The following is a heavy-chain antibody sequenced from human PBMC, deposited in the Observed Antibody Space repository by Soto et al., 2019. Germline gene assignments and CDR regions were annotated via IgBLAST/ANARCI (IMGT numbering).Heavy chain of an antibody. CDR3: AEAREAPV. CDR1: GGTFSSYA. Sequence: QVQLVQSGAEVKKPGSSVKVSCKASGGTFSSYAISWVRQAPGPGLEWMGGIILIFGTANYAQKFQGRVTIPAVKSPSTAYMELSSLRSEDTAVYYCAEAREAPVWGQGTLVTVSS. J-gene: IGHJ4*02. CDR2: IILIFGTA. V-gene: IGHV1-69*06.